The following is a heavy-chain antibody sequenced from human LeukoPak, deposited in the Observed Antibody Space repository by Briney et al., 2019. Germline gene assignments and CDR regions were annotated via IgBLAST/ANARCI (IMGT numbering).Heavy chain of an antibody. CDR2: IYYSGTT. Sequence: SETLSLTCTVSGVSLSSSNSYWGWIRQPPGKGLGWIGSIYYSGTTYYNPSLKSRVTISVDTSKNQFSLRLSSVTAADTAVYYCVRDYHLAVGRLVQFDNWGQGTLVTVSS. CDR3: VRDYHLAVGRLVQFDN. D-gene: IGHD3-3*02. CDR1: GVSLSSSNSY. V-gene: IGHV4-39*07. J-gene: IGHJ4*02.